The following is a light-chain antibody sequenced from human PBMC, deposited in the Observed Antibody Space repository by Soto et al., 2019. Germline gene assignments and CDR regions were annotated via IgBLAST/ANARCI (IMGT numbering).Light chain of an antibody. CDR3: QQYNNWPQT. V-gene: IGKV3-15*01. Sequence: EIVMTQSPATLSVSPGERATLSCRASQSVSSNLAWYQQKPGQAPRLLIYGPSTRATGIPARFSGSGSGTEFTLTISSLQSEDFAVYYCQQYNNWPQTFGQGTQGGY. CDR2: GPS. J-gene: IGKJ1*01. CDR1: QSVSSN.